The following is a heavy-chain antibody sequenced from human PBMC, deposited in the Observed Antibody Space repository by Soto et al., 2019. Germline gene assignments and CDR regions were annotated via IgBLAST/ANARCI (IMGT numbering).Heavy chain of an antibody. D-gene: IGHD1-26*01. Sequence: GGSLRLSCAASGFTFSSYAMSWVRQTPGKGLEWVSAISGSGGSTYYADSVKGRFTISRDNSKNTLYLQMNSLRAEDTAVYYCAKSGVGAPLSSDYWGQGTLVTVSS. V-gene: IGHV3-23*01. CDR3: AKSGVGAPLSSDY. CDR2: ISGSGGST. J-gene: IGHJ4*02. CDR1: GFTFSSYA.